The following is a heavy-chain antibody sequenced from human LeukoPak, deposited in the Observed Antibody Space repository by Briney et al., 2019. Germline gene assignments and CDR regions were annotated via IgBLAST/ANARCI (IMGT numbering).Heavy chain of an antibody. CDR1: GFTFSNYW. CDR3: AKLWKDSSRDY. J-gene: IGHJ4*02. D-gene: IGHD6-6*01. CDR2: ISGSGGST. Sequence: GGSLRLSCAASGFTFSNYWMSWVRQAPGKGLEWVSGISGSGGSTYYADSVKGRFTISRDNSKNTLYLQMNSLRAEDTAVYYCAKLWKDSSRDYWGQGTLVTVSS. V-gene: IGHV3-23*01.